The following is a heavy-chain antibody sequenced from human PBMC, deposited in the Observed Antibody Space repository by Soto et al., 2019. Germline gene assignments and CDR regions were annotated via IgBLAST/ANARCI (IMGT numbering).Heavy chain of an antibody. CDR3: ARGGSVGHDY. CDR2: IIPSSGST. Sequence: QVLLVQSGADVKKPGASVRLSCKASGYAFTNFYMHWVRQAPGQGLEWMAMIIPSSGSTVNAQKFQGRVTVTMDTSTATVYMELSNLRSEDTAVYYCARGGSVGHDYWGQGSLVTFTS. V-gene: IGHV1-46*01. D-gene: IGHD1-26*01. J-gene: IGHJ4*02. CDR1: GYAFTNFY.